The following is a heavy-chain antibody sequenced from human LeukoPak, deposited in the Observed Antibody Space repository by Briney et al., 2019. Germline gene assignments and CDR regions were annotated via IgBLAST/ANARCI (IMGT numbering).Heavy chain of an antibody. V-gene: IGHV3-21*01. J-gene: IGHJ4*02. D-gene: IGHD6-13*01. CDR2: ISSSSIYI. CDR3: ARDGAAAGTVTDY. Sequence: KPGGSLRLSCAASGFTFSSYSMNWVRQAPGKGLEWVSSISSSSIYIYYADSVKGRFTISRDNAKNSLYLQMNSLRAEDTAVYYCARDGAAAGTVTDYWGQGTLVTVSS. CDR1: GFTFSSYS.